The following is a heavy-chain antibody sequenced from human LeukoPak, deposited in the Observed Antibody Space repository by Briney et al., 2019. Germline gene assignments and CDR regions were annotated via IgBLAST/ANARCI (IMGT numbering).Heavy chain of an antibody. CDR2: INYSGST. D-gene: IGHD1/OR15-1a*01. CDR3: ARAKAGTIYYFDY. V-gene: IGHV4-59*01. CDR1: GGSISSYY. Sequence: PSETLSLTYTVSGGSISSYYWSWIRQPPGKGLEWIGYINYSGSTNYNPSLKSRVTISVDTSKNQFSLKLTSVTAADTAVYYCARAKAGTIYYFDYWGQGTLVTVSS. J-gene: IGHJ4*02.